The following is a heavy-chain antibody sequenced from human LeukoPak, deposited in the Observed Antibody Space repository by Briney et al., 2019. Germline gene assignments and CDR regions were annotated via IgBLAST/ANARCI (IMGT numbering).Heavy chain of an antibody. CDR2: ISGSGGST. D-gene: IGHD6-13*01. CDR3: AKDREAAAGLFDY. J-gene: IGHJ4*02. V-gene: IGHV3-23*01. Sequence: PGGSLRLSCAASGFTFRSYAMGWVRQAPGKGLEWVSAISGSGGSTYYADSVKGRFTISRDNSKNTLYLQMNSLRAEDTAVYYCAKDREAAAGLFDYWGQGTLVTVSS. CDR1: GFTFRSYA.